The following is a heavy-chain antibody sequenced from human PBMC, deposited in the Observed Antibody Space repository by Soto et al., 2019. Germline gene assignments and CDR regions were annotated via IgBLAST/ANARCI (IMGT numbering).Heavy chain of an antibody. V-gene: IGHV1-2*02. CDR2: LKSDNGGT. CDR1: GYTFTGHY. J-gene: IGHJ6*02. CDR3: ARDLCPLGSGSACPLYGLDI. D-gene: IGHD3-10*01. Sequence: QVQLVQSGAQVKPPGASVTVSCKASGYTFTGHYMHWVRQVSGKRLEHLGWLKSDNGGTYYAPKFQGRVTFTRDTSTSTAYMELSGLQSDDTAVYFCARDLCPLGSGSACPLYGLDICGQGTTVVVS.